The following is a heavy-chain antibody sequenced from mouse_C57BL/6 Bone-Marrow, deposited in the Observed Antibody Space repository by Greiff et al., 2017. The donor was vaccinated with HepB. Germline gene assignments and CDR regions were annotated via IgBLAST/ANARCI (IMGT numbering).Heavy chain of an antibody. CDR3: ARERWLLLFDY. Sequence: QVQLQQSGAELARPGASVKLSCKASGYTFTSYGISWVKQRTGQGLEWIGEIYPRSGNTYYNEKFKGKATLTADKTSSTAYMELRSLTSEDSAVYFCARERWLLLFDYWGQGTTLTVSS. CDR2: IYPRSGNT. CDR1: GYTFTSYG. J-gene: IGHJ2*01. V-gene: IGHV1-81*01. D-gene: IGHD2-3*01.